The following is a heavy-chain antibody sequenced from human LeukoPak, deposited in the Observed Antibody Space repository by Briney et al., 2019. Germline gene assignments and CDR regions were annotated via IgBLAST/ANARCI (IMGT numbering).Heavy chain of an antibody. D-gene: IGHD6-13*01. Sequence: SVKVSCKASGGTFSSYAISWVRQAPGQGLEWMGGIIPIFGTANYAQKFQGRVTITADKSTSTAYMELSSLRSEDTAVYYCVRGPYSSSWSNFDYWGQGTLVTVSS. V-gene: IGHV1-69*06. CDR2: IIPIFGTA. CDR3: VRGPYSSSWSNFDY. CDR1: GGTFSSYA. J-gene: IGHJ4*02.